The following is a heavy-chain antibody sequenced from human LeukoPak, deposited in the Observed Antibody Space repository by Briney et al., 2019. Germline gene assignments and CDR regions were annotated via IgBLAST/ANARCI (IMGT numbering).Heavy chain of an antibody. V-gene: IGHV3-23*01. D-gene: IGHD6-19*01. CDR1: GFTFSSSA. CDR2: ISGSGDYT. CDR3: AKGGRDSGWDY. Sequence: GGTVRLSCAASGFTFSSSAMSWVRQAPGMGLEWVSGISGSGDYTFYADSVKGRFTISRDNSKNTLYLQMNTLRAEDTAVYYCAKGGRDSGWDYWGQGTLVSVSS. J-gene: IGHJ4*02.